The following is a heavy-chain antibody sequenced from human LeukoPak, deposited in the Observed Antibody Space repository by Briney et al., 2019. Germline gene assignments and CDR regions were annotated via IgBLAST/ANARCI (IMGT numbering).Heavy chain of an antibody. D-gene: IGHD5-18*01. CDR3: ARVRGYSYGYGLSIY. V-gene: IGHV1-2*06. CDR2: INPNSGGT. Sequence: ASVKVSCKASGYTFTGYYMHWVRQAPGQGLEWMGRINPNSGGTNYAQKFQGRVTMTRATSISTAYMELSRLRSEDTAVYYCARVRGYSYGYGLSIYWGQGTLVTVSS. CDR1: GYTFTGYY. J-gene: IGHJ4*02.